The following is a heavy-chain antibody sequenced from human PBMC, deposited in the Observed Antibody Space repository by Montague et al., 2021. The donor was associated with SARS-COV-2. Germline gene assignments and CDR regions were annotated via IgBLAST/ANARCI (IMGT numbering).Heavy chain of an antibody. Sequence: SETLSLTCTVSGGSISSYYWSWIRQPPGKGLEWIGYIDYSGSTNYNPSLTSRVTISVDTSKNQFSLKLSSVTAADTAVYYCARGGDMNWFDPWGQGTLVTVSS. CDR2: IDYSGST. CDR3: ARGGDMNWFDP. V-gene: IGHV4-59*01. J-gene: IGHJ5*02. D-gene: IGHD2-21*01. CDR1: GGSISSYY.